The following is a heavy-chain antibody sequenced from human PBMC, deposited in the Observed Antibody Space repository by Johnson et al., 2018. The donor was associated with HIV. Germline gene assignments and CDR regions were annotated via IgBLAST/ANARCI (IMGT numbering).Heavy chain of an antibody. D-gene: IGHD5-24*01. CDR1: GFTFSSYG. CDR3: MTMATTHEGYAFDI. Sequence: QVQLVESGGGVVQPGRSLRLSCAASGFTFSSYGMHWVRQAPGKGLEWVAVISYDGSNKYYADSVKGRFTISRDNSKNTMYLQMNSLRAEDTAVYYCMTMATTHEGYAFDIWGQGTMVTVSS. J-gene: IGHJ3*02. CDR2: ISYDGSNK. V-gene: IGHV3-30*19.